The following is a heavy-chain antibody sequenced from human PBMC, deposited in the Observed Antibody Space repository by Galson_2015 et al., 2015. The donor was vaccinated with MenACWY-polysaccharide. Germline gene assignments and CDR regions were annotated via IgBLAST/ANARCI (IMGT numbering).Heavy chain of an antibody. V-gene: IGHV3-74*01. Sequence: SLRLSCAASGFTFSSYWMHWVRQVPGKGLVWVSRISSDGSSKSYADSVKGRCAITRDNAKNTKHLQMNSLRFEDTAVYYCARVQGGYSNDSPHPYYFHYSGQSTLITASS. D-gene: IGHD6-13*01. J-gene: IGHJ4*02. CDR1: GFTFSSYW. CDR3: ARVQGGYSNDSPHPYYFHY. CDR2: ISSDGSSK.